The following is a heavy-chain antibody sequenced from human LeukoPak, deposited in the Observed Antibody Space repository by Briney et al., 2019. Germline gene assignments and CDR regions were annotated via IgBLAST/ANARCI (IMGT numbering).Heavy chain of an antibody. CDR3: ARVVTPAADFDY. CDR2: IYYSGST. D-gene: IGHD4-23*01. Sequence: PSETLSLTCTVSGGSISSGGYYWSWIRQHPGKGLEWIGYIYYSGSTYYNPSLKSRVTVSVDTSKNQFSLKLSSVTAADTAVYYCARVVTPAADFDYWGQGTLVTVSS. J-gene: IGHJ4*02. V-gene: IGHV4-31*03. CDR1: GGSISSGGYY.